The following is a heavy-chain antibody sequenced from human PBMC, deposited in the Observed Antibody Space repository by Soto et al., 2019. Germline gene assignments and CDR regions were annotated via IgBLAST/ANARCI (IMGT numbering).Heavy chain of an antibody. D-gene: IGHD6-13*01. J-gene: IGHJ4*02. Sequence: DVQLVETGGGLIQPGGSLRLSCAASGFIVSSSYMSWVRQAPGKGLEWVSVIYSDCRTYYAASVKGRCTISRDNSKNTLYLQMNSLSAENTAVYYCARCSGWYGQCYFDCWGQGTLVTVSS. CDR2: IYSDCRT. CDR3: ARCSGWYGQCYFDC. CDR1: GFIVSSSY. V-gene: IGHV3-53*02.